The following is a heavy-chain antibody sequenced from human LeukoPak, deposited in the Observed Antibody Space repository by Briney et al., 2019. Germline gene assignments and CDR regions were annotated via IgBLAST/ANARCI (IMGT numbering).Heavy chain of an antibody. D-gene: IGHD3-16*01. Sequence: SETLSLTCAVYGGSFSGYYWSWIRQPPGKGLEWIGEINHSGSTNYNPSLKSRVTISVETSKNQFSLKLSSVTAADTAVYYCARGRGYVWGSYSDYWGQGTLVTVSS. CDR1: GGSFSGYY. V-gene: IGHV4-34*01. CDR2: INHSGST. CDR3: ARGRGYVWGSYSDY. J-gene: IGHJ4*02.